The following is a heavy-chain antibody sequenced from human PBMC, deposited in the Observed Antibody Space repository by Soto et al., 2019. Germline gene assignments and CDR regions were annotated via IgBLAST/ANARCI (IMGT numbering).Heavy chain of an antibody. Sequence: PSEPLSLPCTVSVGSIRSSTYQWCWIRQPPGRGLEWIGSAYYSESTYYNPSLKSRVTISVDASKNTLYLQMNSLRAEDTAVYYCARDPDGQQPGYYFDYWGQGTLVTVSS. CDR2: AYYSEST. J-gene: IGHJ4*02. CDR1: VGSIRSSTYQ. V-gene: IGHV4-39*02. CDR3: ARDPDGQQPGYYFDY. D-gene: IGHD6-13*01.